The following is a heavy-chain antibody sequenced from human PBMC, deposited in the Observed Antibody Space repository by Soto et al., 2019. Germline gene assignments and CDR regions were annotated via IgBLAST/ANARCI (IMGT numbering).Heavy chain of an antibody. CDR3: ARDWRPYYYDSSGYYPHY. V-gene: IGHV1-18*01. J-gene: IGHJ4*02. CDR2: ISAYNGNT. Sequence: ASVKVSCKASGYTFTSYGISWVRQAPGQGLEWMGWISAYNGNTNYAQKLQGRVTMTTDTSTSTAYMELRSLRSDDTAVYYCARDWRPYYYDSSGYYPHYWGQGTLVTVSS. CDR1: GYTFTSYG. D-gene: IGHD3-22*01.